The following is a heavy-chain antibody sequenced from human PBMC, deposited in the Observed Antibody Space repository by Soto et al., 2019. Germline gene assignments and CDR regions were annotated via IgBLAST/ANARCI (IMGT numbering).Heavy chain of an antibody. Sequence: SLSWTLCGGVISWGVYYWRWIRQHPGKGLEWIGCIYYSGSTYYNPSLKSRVTISVDTSKNQFSLKLSSVTAADTAVYYCARASLGATDGYGMDVWGQGTTVTVSS. CDR2: IYYSGST. V-gene: IGHV4-31*02. CDR3: ARASLGATDGYGMDV. D-gene: IGHD1-26*01. CDR1: GGVISWGVYY. J-gene: IGHJ6*02.